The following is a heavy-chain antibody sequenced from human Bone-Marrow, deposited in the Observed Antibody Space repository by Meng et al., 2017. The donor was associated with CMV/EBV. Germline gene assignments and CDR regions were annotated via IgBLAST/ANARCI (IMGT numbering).Heavy chain of an antibody. CDR3: ARRPMLYCGTDCEFDF. CDR2: IIPILGIA. Sequence: SVKVSCKASGGTFSSYTISWVRQAPGQGLEWMGRIIPILGIANYAQKFQGRVTITADKSISTAYLQWNSLKASDTAMYYCARRPMLYCGTDCEFDFWGQGTLVTVSS. D-gene: IGHD2-21*01. CDR1: GGTFSSYT. V-gene: IGHV1-69*02. J-gene: IGHJ4*02.